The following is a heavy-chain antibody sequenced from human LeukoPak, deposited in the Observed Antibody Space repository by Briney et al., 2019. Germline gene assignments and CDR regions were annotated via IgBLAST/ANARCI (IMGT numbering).Heavy chain of an antibody. J-gene: IGHJ5*02. Sequence: GGSLRLSCAASGFTVSSNYMSWVRQAPGKGLEWVSVIYSGGSTYYADSVKGRFTISRDNSKNTLYLQMNSLRAEDTAVYYCARGATDIVATIVENWFDPWGQGTLVTVSS. D-gene: IGHD5-12*01. CDR3: ARGATDIVATIVENWFDP. V-gene: IGHV3-53*01. CDR2: IYSGGST. CDR1: GFTVSSNY.